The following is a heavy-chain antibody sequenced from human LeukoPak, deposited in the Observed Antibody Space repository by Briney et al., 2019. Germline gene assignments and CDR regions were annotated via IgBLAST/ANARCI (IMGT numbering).Heavy chain of an antibody. V-gene: IGHV3-9*03. D-gene: IGHD6-13*01. CDR3: AKDIAAAALYAFDI. CDR1: GFTFDDYA. J-gene: IGHJ3*02. Sequence: GRSLRLSCAASGFTFDDYAMHWVRQAPGKGLEWVSGISWNSGSIGYADSVKGRFTISRDNAKNSLYLQMNSLRAEDMALYYCAKDIAAAALYAFDIWAKGQWSPSLQ. CDR2: ISWNSGSI.